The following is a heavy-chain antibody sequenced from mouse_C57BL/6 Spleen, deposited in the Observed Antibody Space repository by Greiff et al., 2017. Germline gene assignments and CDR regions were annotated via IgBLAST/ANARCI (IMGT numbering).Heavy chain of an antibody. J-gene: IGHJ2*01. Sequence: VQRVESGAELVRPGASVTLSCKASGYTFTDYEMHWVKQTPVHGLEWIGAIAPETGGTAYNQKFKGKAILTAYKSSSTAYMELRSLTSEDSAVYYCTRDYYGSSYGYYFDYWGQGTTLTVSS. CDR1: GYTFTDYE. CDR2: IAPETGGT. V-gene: IGHV1-15*01. CDR3: TRDYYGSSYGYYFDY. D-gene: IGHD1-1*01.